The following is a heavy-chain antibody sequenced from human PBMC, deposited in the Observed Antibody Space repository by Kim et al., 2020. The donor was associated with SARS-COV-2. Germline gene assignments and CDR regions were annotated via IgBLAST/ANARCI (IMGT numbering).Heavy chain of an antibody. CDR1: GGSISSSSYY. J-gene: IGHJ6*02. CDR3: ASGEIAARPDGYYGMDV. CDR2: IYYSGST. D-gene: IGHD6-6*01. V-gene: IGHV4-39*01. Sequence: SETLSLTCTVSGGSISSSSYYWGWIRQPPGKGLEWIGSIYYSGSTYYNPSLKSRVTISVDTSKNQFSLKLSSVTAADTAVYYCASGEIAARPDGYYGMDVWGQGTTVTVSS.